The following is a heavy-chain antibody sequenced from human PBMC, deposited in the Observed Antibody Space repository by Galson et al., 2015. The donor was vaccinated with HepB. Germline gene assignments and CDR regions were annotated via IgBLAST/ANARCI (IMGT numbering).Heavy chain of an antibody. V-gene: IGHV3-23*01. D-gene: IGHD6-19*01. CDR2: ISGSGGST. Sequence: SLRLSCAASGFTFSSYAMSWVRQAPGKGLEWVSAISGSGGSTYYADSVKGRFTISRDNSKNTLYLQMNSLRAEDTAVYYCARDRQGGGLAVAGLYFDYWGQGTLVTVSS. CDR1: GFTFSSYA. CDR3: ARDRQGGGLAVAGLYFDY. J-gene: IGHJ4*02.